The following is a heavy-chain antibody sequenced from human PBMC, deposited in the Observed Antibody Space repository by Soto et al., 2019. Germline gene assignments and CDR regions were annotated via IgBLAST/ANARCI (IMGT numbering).Heavy chain of an antibody. CDR3: AKDGAGIAAAGTSGMDV. CDR1: GFTFSSYG. V-gene: IGHV3-30*18. Sequence: GGSLRLSCAASGFTFSSYGMHWVRQAPGKGLEWVAVISYDGSNKYYADSVKGRFTISRDNSKNTLYLQMNSLRAEDTAVYYCAKDGAGIAAAGTSGMDVWGQGTTVTVSS. J-gene: IGHJ6*02. D-gene: IGHD6-13*01. CDR2: ISYDGSNK.